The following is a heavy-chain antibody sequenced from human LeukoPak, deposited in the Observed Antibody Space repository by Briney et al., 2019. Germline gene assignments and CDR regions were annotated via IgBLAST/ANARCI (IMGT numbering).Heavy chain of an antibody. V-gene: IGHV3-30*02. J-gene: IGHJ4*02. Sequence: PGGSLRLSCAASGFTFSSYSMHWVRQAPGKGLEWVAFIRYDGSNKYYADSVKGRFTISRDNSKNTLYLQMNSLRAEDTAVYYCARDSGTRHLFDYWGQGTLVTVSS. CDR2: IRYDGSNK. CDR3: ARDSGTRHLFDY. CDR1: GFTFSSYS. D-gene: IGHD1-14*01.